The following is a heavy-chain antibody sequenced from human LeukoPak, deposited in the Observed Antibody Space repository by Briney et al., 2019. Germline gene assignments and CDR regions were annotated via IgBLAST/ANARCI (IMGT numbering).Heavy chain of an antibody. J-gene: IGHJ4*02. CDR3: ASSPDKWELLTYY. V-gene: IGHV1-2*02. CDR1: GYTFTGYY. D-gene: IGHD1-26*01. Sequence: ASVKVSCKASGYTFTGYYMHWVRQAPGQGLEWMGWINPNSGGTNYAQKFQGRVTMTRDMSTSTVYMELSSLRSEDTAVYYCASSPDKWELLTYYWGQGTLVTVSS. CDR2: INPNSGGT.